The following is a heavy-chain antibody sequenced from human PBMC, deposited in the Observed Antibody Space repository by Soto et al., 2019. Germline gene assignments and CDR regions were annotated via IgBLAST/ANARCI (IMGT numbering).Heavy chain of an antibody. CDR3: ARNSGSLLYDYYYYMDV. Sequence: QVQLVQSGAEVKKPGASVKVSCKASGYTFTSYGISWVRQAPGQGLEWMGWISAYNGNTNYAQKLQGRVTMTTSTSTSTAYIELRSLRSDDTAVYYCARNSGSLLYDYYYYMDVWGKGTTVTVSS. CDR1: GYTFTSYG. D-gene: IGHD5-12*01. CDR2: ISAYNGNT. V-gene: IGHV1-18*01. J-gene: IGHJ6*03.